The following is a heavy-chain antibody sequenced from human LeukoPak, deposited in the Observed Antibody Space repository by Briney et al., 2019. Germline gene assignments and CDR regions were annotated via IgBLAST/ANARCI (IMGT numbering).Heavy chain of an antibody. V-gene: IGHV1-69*13. CDR3: ARILSSSWYEYFHH. CDR1: GGTFSNYA. J-gene: IGHJ1*01. D-gene: IGHD6-19*01. Sequence: SVKVSFKASGGTFSNYAISWVRQAPGQGLEWMGAIIPVFGTANYAQKFQGRVTITADESTSTAYMELSSLRSEDTAVYYCARILSSSWYEYFHHWGQGTLVTVSS. CDR2: IIPVFGTA.